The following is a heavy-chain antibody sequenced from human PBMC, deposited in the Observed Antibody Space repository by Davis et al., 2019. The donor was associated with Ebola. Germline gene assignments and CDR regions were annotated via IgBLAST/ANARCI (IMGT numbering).Heavy chain of an antibody. V-gene: IGHV3-23*01. CDR3: AKDDYGDYFDAFEF. D-gene: IGHD4-17*01. CDR1: GFTFSNYV. Sequence: PGGSLRLSCAASGFTFSNYVMTWVRQAPGKGLEWVSSISGSGGRTYYADSVKGRFTISRDNAKNTLYLSMISLTAEDTAVYYCAKDDYGDYFDAFEFWGQGTKVTVSS. CDR2: ISGSGGRT. J-gene: IGHJ3*01.